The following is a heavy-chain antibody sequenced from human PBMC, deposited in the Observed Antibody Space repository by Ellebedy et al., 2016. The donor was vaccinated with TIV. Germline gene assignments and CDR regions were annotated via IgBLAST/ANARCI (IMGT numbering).Heavy chain of an antibody. CDR2: IYDIGTT. V-gene: IGHV4-4*08. D-gene: IGHD3-3*01. CDR1: GASMSYNY. J-gene: IGHJ4*02. Sequence: SQTLSLTCDVSGASMSYNYWSWVRQPPGKGLEWIGYIYDIGTTNYNPSLKSRVAISIDTSKNQFSLKLKSVTAADTAVYFCARAPRTYNFWSGYREHFDSWGQGTLVTVSS. CDR3: ARAPRTYNFWSGYREHFDS.